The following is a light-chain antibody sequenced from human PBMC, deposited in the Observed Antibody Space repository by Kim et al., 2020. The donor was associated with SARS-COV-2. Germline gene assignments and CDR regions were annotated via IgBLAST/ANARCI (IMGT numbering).Light chain of an antibody. CDR3: QQYNNWPPVA. Sequence: EVVMTQSPVTLSVSPGETATLSCKASQKISGNLAWYQQRPGQTPRLLIYGATSRATGVPVRFSGSQSGTEFNLTIRSLQSEDFAVYYCQQYNNWPPVAFGQGTRLEI. CDR2: GAT. V-gene: IGKV3-15*01. J-gene: IGKJ2*01. CDR1: QKISGN.